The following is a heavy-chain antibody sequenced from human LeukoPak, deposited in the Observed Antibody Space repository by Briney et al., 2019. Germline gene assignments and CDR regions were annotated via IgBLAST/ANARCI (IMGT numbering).Heavy chain of an antibody. Sequence: SETLSLTCTVSGGSISSYYWSWIRQPPGKGLEWIGYIYYSGSTNYNPSPKSRVTISVDTSKNQLSLRLSSVTAADTAVYYCARVTGYMTEDYFDYWGQGTLITVSS. CDR1: GGSISSYY. J-gene: IGHJ4*02. V-gene: IGHV4-59*01. D-gene: IGHD6-13*01. CDR2: IYYSGST. CDR3: ARVTGYMTEDYFDY.